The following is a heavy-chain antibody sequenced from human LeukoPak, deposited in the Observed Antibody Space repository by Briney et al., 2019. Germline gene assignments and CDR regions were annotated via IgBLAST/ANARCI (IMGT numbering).Heavy chain of an antibody. CDR2: INPNTGDT. J-gene: IGHJ6*03. Sequence: ASVKVSCKASGYTFTGYYMHWVRQAPGQGLEWMGWINPNTGDTNYAQKFQGRVTMTRDMSTSTVYMELSSLRSEDTAVYHCARVAAEVVGLPGVIGFGWLRRDYYYMDVWGKGTTVTVSS. V-gene: IGHV1-2*02. CDR1: GYTFTGYY. D-gene: IGHD2-2*02. CDR3: ARVAAEVVGLPGVIGFGWLRRDYYYMDV.